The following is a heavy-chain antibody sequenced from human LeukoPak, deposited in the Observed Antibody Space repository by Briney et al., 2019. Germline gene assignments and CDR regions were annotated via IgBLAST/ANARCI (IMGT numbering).Heavy chain of an antibody. CDR1: GGSISSYY. CDR2: IYYSGST. D-gene: IGHD2-15*01. J-gene: IGHJ4*02. V-gene: IGHV4-59*01. Sequence: SETLSLTCTDSGGSISSYYWSWIRQPPGKGLEWIGYIYYSGSTNYNPSLKSRVTISVDTSKNQFSLKLSSVTAADTAVYYCARGYCSGGSCYSYFDYWGQGTLVTVSS. CDR3: ARGYCSGGSCYSYFDY.